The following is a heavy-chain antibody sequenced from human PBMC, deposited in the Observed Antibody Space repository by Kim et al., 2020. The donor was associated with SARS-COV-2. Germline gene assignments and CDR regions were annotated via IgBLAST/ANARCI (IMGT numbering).Heavy chain of an antibody. J-gene: IGHJ3*01. V-gene: IGHV3-23*01. D-gene: IGHD5-12*01. CDR3: AKDAVATLGIDAFDV. Sequence: DSVKVRFPISRDNSKKTLSLQMNSLRAEDTALYYCAKDAVATLGIDAFDVWGQGTMVTVSS.